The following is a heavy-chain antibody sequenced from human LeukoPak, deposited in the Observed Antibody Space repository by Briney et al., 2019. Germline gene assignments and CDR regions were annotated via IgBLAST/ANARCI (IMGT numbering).Heavy chain of an antibody. D-gene: IGHD4-17*01. CDR2: ITDSGSST. CDR3: AKDRDAVYGDYVH. CDR1: GFTFFIRA. J-gene: IGHJ4*02. Sequence: PGGSLRLSCAGSGFTFFIRAMSWVRQAPGKGLEWVSSITDSGSSTFYVDSVKGRFTTSRDNSKNILYPQMSSLRAEDTAVYYCAKDRDAVYGDYVHWGQGTLVTVSS. V-gene: IGHV3-23*01.